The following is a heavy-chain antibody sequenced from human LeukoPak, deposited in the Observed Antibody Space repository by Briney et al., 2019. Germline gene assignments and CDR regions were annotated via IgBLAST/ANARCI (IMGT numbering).Heavy chain of an antibody. CDR3: ARDYGGSSPFDY. CDR1: GFTFSTYT. V-gene: IGHV3-21*01. D-gene: IGHD4-23*01. Sequence: GGSLRLSCAASGFTFSTYTMNWVRQAPGKGLEWVSSISSSSSYIYYADSVKGRFTISRDNAKNSLYLHMNSLRAEDTAVYYCARDYGGSSPFDYWGQGTLVTVSS. J-gene: IGHJ4*02. CDR2: ISSSSSYI.